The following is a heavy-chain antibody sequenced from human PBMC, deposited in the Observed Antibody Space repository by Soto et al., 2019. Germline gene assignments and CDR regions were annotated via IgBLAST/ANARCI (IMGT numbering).Heavy chain of an antibody. CDR3: ARDYYGSGSYYFSVYYYYGMDV. V-gene: IGHV1-69*13. Sequence: ASVKVSCKASGGTFSSYAISWVRQAPGQGLEWMGGITPIFGTANYAQRFQGRVTITADESTSTAYMELSSLRSEDTAVFFCARDYYGSGSYYFSVYYYYGMDVWGQGTTVTVSS. CDR2: ITPIFGTA. D-gene: IGHD3-10*01. CDR1: GGTFSSYA. J-gene: IGHJ6*02.